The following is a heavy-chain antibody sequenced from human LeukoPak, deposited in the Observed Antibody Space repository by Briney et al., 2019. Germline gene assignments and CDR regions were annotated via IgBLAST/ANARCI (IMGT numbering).Heavy chain of an antibody. V-gene: IGHV3-30*02. CDR2: IRYDGSNK. D-gene: IGHD5-18*01. CDR3: AIPPDTAMVTSS. CDR1: GFTFSSYS. J-gene: IGHJ4*02. Sequence: PGGSLRLSCAASGFTFSSYSMNWVRQAPGKGLEWVAFIRYDGSNKYYADSVKGRFTISRDNSKNTLYLQMNTLRAEDTAVYYCAIPPDTAMVTSSWGQGTLVTVSS.